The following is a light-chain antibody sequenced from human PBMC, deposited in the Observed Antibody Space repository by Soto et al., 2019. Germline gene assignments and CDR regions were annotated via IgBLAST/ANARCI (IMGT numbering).Light chain of an antibody. V-gene: IGLV3-25*03. CDR2: KDT. CDR3: QSADSSGTYWV. CDR1: ALPNQY. Sequence: SYELTQPPSVSVSPGQTARITCSGDALPNQYVYWYQQKPGQAPVLVIYKDTERSSGIPERFSGSNSGTTVTLTISGVQAEDEADYYCQSADSSGTYWVFGGGTKLTVL. J-gene: IGLJ3*02.